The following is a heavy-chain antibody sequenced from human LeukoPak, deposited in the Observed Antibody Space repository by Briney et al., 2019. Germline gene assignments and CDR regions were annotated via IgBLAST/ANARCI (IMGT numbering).Heavy chain of an antibody. V-gene: IGHV1-46*01. Sequence: GASVKVSRKASGYTFTSYYMHWVRQAPGQGLEWMGIINPSGGSTSYAQKFQGRVTMTRDMSTSTVYMELSSLRSEDTAVYYCARAPPGTAMVTFWWFDPWGQGTLVTVSS. J-gene: IGHJ5*02. CDR1: GYTFTSYY. D-gene: IGHD5-18*01. CDR2: INPSGGST. CDR3: ARAPPGTAMVTFWWFDP.